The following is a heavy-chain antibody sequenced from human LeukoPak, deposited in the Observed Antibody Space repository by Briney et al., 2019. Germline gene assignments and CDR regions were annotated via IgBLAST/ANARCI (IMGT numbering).Heavy chain of an antibody. D-gene: IGHD3-16*02. V-gene: IGHV3-21*01. CDR2: ISSTGTYI. Sequence: GGFLRLSCAASGYTFSDYSVNWVRQVPGKGLEWVSSISSTGTYIYYADSVKGRFTISRDNAKNSLFLQMNSLRAEDTGVYYCVSGNDPDYIWGTYRLDAFDIWGQGTMVFVSS. CDR3: VSGNDPDYIWGTYRLDAFDI. J-gene: IGHJ3*02. CDR1: GYTFSDYS.